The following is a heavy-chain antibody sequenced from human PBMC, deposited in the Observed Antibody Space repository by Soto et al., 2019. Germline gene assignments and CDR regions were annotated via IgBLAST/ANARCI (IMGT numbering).Heavy chain of an antibody. CDR1: GFTFDDYA. Sequence: EVQLVESGGGLVQPGRSLRLSCAASGFTFDDYAMHWVRQAPGKGLEWVSGISWNSGSIGYADSVKGRFTISRDNAKDSLYLQMNSLRAEDTALYYCAKDTIGAAAGPYYYYYYMDGWGKGTTVTVSS. CDR2: ISWNSGSI. D-gene: IGHD6-13*01. J-gene: IGHJ6*03. CDR3: AKDTIGAAAGPYYYYYYMDG. V-gene: IGHV3-9*01.